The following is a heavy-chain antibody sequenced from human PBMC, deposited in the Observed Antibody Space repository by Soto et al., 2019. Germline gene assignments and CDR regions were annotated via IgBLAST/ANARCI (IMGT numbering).Heavy chain of an antibody. CDR1: GFTFNNYG. CDR2: VSYVGYSK. CDR3: GKDRDSSAWYVTSDS. D-gene: IGHD6-19*01. J-gene: IGHJ4*02. Sequence: QVQLVESGGGVVQPGRSLRLSCAASGFTFNNYGMHWVRQAPGKGLEWVAGVSYVGYSKYYADSVKGRVTISRDNSKDTVYLHMNSLKAEDTAVYYGGKDRDSSAWYVTSDSWGQGTLVTVSS. V-gene: IGHV3-30*18.